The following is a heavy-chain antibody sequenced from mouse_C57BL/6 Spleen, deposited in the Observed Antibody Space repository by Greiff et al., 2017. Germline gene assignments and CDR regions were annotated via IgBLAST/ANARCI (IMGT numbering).Heavy chain of an antibody. J-gene: IGHJ2*01. CDR2: ISSGGSYT. CDR1: GFTFSSYG. V-gene: IGHV5-6*01. Sequence: EVKLMESGGDLVKPGGSLKLSCAASGFTFSSYGMSWVRQTPDKRLEWVATISSGGSYTYYPDSVKGRFTISSDNAKNTLYLQMSSLKSEHTAMLYCARPQLMSYYFDYWGQGTTLTVSS. D-gene: IGHD4-1*02. CDR3: ARPQLMSYYFDY.